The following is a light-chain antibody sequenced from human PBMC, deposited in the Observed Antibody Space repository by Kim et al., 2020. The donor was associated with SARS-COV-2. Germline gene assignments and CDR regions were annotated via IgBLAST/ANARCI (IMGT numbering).Light chain of an antibody. CDR1: SLRSYY. V-gene: IGLV3-19*01. Sequence: SSELTQDPAVSVALGQTVRITCQGDSLRSYYASWYQQKPGQAPVLVIYGKNNRPSGIPDRFSGPSSGNTASLTITGAQAEDEADYYCNSRDSSGVVFGGG. CDR2: GKN. J-gene: IGLJ2*01. CDR3: NSRDSSGVV.